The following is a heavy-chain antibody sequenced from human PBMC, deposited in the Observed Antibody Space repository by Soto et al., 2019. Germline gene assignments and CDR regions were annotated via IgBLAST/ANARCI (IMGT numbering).Heavy chain of an antibody. Sequence: QVQLVESGGGVVQPARSLRLSCAASGFTFSSYGMHWVRQAPGKGLEWVAVISYDGSNKYYADSVKGRFTISRDNSKKMLGWQMSSLGAKARAGYYLAKYGVHETGHSSGWFDPWGRGTLLIVST. CDR2: ISYDGSNK. CDR1: GFTFSSYG. V-gene: IGHV3-30*18. CDR3: AKYGVHETGHSSGWFDP. J-gene: IGHJ5*02. D-gene: IGHD3-10*01.